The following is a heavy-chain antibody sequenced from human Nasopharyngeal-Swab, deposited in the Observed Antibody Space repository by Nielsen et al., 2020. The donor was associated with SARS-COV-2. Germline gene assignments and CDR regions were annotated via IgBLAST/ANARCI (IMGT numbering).Heavy chain of an antibody. V-gene: IGHV3-7*03. D-gene: IGHD2-15*01. CDR2: IKQDGSEK. CDR3: ARRDRYCSGGSCYGENAFDI. J-gene: IGHJ3*02. CDR1: GFTFSSYW. Sequence: GESLKISCAASGFTFSSYWMSWVRQAPGKGLEWVANIKQDGSEKYYVDSVKGRFTISRDNAKNSLYLQMNSLRDEDTAVYYCARRDRYCSGGSCYGENAFDIWGQGTMVTVSS.